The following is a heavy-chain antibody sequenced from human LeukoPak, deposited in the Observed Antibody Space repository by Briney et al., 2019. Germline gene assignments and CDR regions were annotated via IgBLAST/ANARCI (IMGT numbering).Heavy chain of an antibody. CDR3: ARGIRGRGYFDY. D-gene: IGHD1-26*01. CDR1: GGSISSYY. J-gene: IGHJ4*02. Sequence: SETLSLTCTVSGGSISSYYWSWIRQPPGKGLEWIGYIYYSGSTNYNPSLKSRVTISVDTSKNQFSLKLSSVTAADTAVYYCARGIRGRGYFDYWGQGTLVTVSS. CDR2: IYYSGST. V-gene: IGHV4-59*01.